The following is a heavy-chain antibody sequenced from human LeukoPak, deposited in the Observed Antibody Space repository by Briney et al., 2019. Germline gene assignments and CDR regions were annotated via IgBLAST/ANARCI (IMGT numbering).Heavy chain of an antibody. CDR3: AKVTAVASTGALDY. CDR2: INSDGSST. Sequence: GGSLRLSCAASGFTFSSYWMHWARQAPGKGLVWVSRINSDGSSTTYADSVKDRFTISRDNAKNTLYLQMNSLRADDTAVYYCAKVTAVASTGALDYWGQGTLVTVSS. V-gene: IGHV3-74*01. J-gene: IGHJ4*02. CDR1: GFTFSSYW. D-gene: IGHD6-19*01.